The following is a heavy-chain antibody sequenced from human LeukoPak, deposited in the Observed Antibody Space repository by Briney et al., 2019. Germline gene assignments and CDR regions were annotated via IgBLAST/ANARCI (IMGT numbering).Heavy chain of an antibody. CDR3: ARDNGDPLYYFDY. D-gene: IGHD4-17*01. CDR1: GFTFSSYA. CDR2: INGGGVNT. V-gene: IGHV3-23*01. Sequence: GGSLRLSCAASGFTFSSYAMSWVRQAPGKGLEWVSTINGGGVNTHYADSVGGRFTISRDNSKNTLYLQMNSLRAEDTAVYYCARDNGDPLYYFDYWGQGTLVTVSS. J-gene: IGHJ4*02.